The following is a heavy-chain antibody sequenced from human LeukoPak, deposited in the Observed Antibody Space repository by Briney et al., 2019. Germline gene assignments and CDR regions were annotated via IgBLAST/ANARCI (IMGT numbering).Heavy chain of an antibody. CDR1: GFTFSGYS. J-gene: IGHJ6*03. V-gene: IGHV3-48*04. CDR2: ISSSSSTI. D-gene: IGHD3-22*01. CDR3: ARDYYDSSGYPYYMDV. Sequence: GGSLRLSCAASGFTFSGYSMNWVRQAPGKGLEWVSYISSSSSTIYYADSVKGRFTISRDNAKNSLYLQMNSLGAEDTAVYYCARDYYDSSGYPYYMDVWGKGTTVTVSS.